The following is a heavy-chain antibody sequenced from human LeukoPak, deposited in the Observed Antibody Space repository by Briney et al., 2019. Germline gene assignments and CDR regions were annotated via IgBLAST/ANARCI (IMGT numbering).Heavy chain of an antibody. CDR1: GITVSSNY. CDR2: TYSGGST. D-gene: IGHD3-3*01. V-gene: IGHV3-66*02. J-gene: IGHJ4*02. CDR3: ARAGPLWSAYYPEY. Sequence: GGSLRLSCAASGITVSSNYMSWVRQAPGKGLEWVSVTYSGGSTYFADSVKGRFTISRDNSENTLHLLMNSLRPEDTAVYYCARAGPLWSAYYPEYWGQGTLVTVSS.